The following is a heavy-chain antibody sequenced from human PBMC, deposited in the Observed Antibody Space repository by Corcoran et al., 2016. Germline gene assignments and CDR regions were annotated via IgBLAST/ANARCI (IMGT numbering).Heavy chain of an antibody. CDR3: ARVHGSGVSCHGDFDY. V-gene: IGHV4-39*07. CDR1: GGSISSSSYY. J-gene: IGHJ4*02. D-gene: IGHD2-15*01. Sequence: QLQLQESGPGLVKPSETLSLTCTVSGGSISSSSYYWGWIRQPPGKGLEWIGSIYYSGSTYHNPSLKSRVTISLDTSKNQFSLRLSSVTAADTAGYSCARVHGSGVSCHGDFDYWGQGTLVTVSS. CDR2: IYYSGST.